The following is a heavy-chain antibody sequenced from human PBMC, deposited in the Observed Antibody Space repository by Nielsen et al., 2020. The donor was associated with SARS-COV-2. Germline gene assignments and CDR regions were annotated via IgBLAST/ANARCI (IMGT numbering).Heavy chain of an antibody. V-gene: IGHV3-74*01. CDR2: INSDGSST. Sequence: GESLKISCAASGFTFSSYWMHWVRQAPGKGLVWVSRINSDGSSTSYADSVKGRFTISRDNSKNTLYLQMNSLRAEDTAVYYCARDFGYCSSTSCERDMDVWGKGTTVTVSS. CDR1: GFTFSSYW. J-gene: IGHJ6*03. CDR3: ARDFGYCSSTSCERDMDV. D-gene: IGHD2-2*01.